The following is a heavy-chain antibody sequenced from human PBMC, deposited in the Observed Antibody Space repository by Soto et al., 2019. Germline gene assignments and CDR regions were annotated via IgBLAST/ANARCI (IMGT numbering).Heavy chain of an antibody. J-gene: IGHJ4*02. CDR1: GGSISSGDYY. Sequence: QVQLQESGPGLVKPSQTLSLTCTVSGGSISSGDYYWSWIRQPPGKGLEWIGYIYYSGSTYYNPSLKRRVTISVDTSKNQFSLKLSSVTAADTAVYYCARTPAGSGSYYSYWGQGTLVTVSS. CDR2: IYYSGST. V-gene: IGHV4-30-4*01. CDR3: ARTPAGSGSYYSY. D-gene: IGHD3-10*01.